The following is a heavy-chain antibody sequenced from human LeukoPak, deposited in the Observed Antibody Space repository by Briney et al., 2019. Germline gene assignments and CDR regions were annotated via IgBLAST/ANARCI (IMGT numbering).Heavy chain of an antibody. CDR2: IIDSGNSI. J-gene: IGHJ4*02. CDR1: GFTFSSCA. D-gene: IGHD1-1*01. V-gene: IGHV3-23*01. CDR3: ARSLTTLTYEGY. Sequence: GGSLRLSCAASGFTFSSCAMSWVRQAPGKGLEWVSTIIDSGNSIYYADSAEGRFTISRDNAKNSLFLQMNSLRAEDTAIYYCARSLTTLTYEGYWGQGTLVTVSS.